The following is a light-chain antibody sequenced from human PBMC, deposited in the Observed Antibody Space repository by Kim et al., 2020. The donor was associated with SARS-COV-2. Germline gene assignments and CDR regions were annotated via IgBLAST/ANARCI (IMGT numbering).Light chain of an antibody. Sequence: GQSITISCTGTSRDVGRNDYVCWYQQHPGKAPKLMIYDVRQRPSGVSYRFSGSKSGNTASLTISGLQAEDEADYYCSTSTTSGTWVFGGGTKVTVL. J-gene: IGLJ3*02. CDR3: STSTTSGTWV. CDR1: SRDVGRNDY. V-gene: IGLV2-14*03. CDR2: DVR.